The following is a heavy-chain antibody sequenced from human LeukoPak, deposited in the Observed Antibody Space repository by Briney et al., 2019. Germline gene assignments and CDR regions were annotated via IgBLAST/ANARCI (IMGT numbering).Heavy chain of an antibody. D-gene: IGHD1-26*01. J-gene: IGHJ4*02. CDR2: MNPNSGNT. CDR3: ARVQGGATSDY. V-gene: IGHV1-8*01. Sequence: ASVKVSCKASGYTFTSYDINWVRQATGQGLEWMGWMNPNSGNTGYAQKFQGRVTMARYTSISTAYMELSSLRSDDTAVYYCARVQGGATSDYWGQGTLVTVSS. CDR1: GYTFTSYD.